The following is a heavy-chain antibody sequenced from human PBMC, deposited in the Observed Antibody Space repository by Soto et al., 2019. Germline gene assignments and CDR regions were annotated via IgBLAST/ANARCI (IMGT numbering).Heavy chain of an antibody. V-gene: IGHV1-69*02. CDR3: ASLSIAARPAVYYYMDV. CDR2: IIPILGIA. Sequence: GASVKVSCKASGGTFSSYTISWVRQAPGQGLEWMGRIIPILGIANYAQKFQGRVTITADKSTSTAYMELSSLRSEDTAVYYCASLSIAARPAVYYYMDVWSKGTTVTVS. D-gene: IGHD6-6*01. CDR1: GGTFSSYT. J-gene: IGHJ6*03.